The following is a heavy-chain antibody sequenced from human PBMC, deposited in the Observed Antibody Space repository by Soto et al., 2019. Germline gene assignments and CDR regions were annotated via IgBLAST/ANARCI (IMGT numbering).Heavy chain of an antibody. Sequence: LSLTCTVSGGSISSYYWSWIRQPPGKGLEWIGYIYYSGSTNYNPSLKSRVTISVDTSKNQFSLKLSSVTAADTAVYYCARARYGDYDPWGQGTLVTVSS. CDR1: GGSISSYY. D-gene: IGHD4-17*01. V-gene: IGHV4-59*01. J-gene: IGHJ5*02. CDR2: IYYSGST. CDR3: ARARYGDYDP.